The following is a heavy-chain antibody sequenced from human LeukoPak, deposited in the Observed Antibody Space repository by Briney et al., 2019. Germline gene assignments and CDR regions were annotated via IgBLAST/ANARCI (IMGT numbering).Heavy chain of an antibody. D-gene: IGHD1-26*01. J-gene: IGHJ4*02. CDR1: GFTFDDYT. V-gene: IGHV3-43*01. CDR2: ISWDGDST. Sequence: SGGSLRLSCTASGFTFDDYTMHWVRQAPGKGLEWDSLISWDGDSTYYADSVKGRFTISRDNSKNSLYLQMNSLTTEDSALYYGAKDSYATGAVGAFYYWGQGTLVTVSS. CDR3: AKDSYATGAVGAFYY.